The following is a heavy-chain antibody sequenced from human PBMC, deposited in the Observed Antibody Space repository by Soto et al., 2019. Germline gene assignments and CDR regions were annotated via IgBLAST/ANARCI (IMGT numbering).Heavy chain of an antibody. Sequence: ASVKVSCKASGYTFTSYGISWVRQAPGQGLEWMGWISAYNGNTNYAQKLQGRVTMTTDTSTSTAYMELRSLRSDDTAVYYCARVDVTYYYDSSGYHWFDPWGQGTLVTVS. CDR2: ISAYNGNT. D-gene: IGHD3-22*01. CDR1: GYTFTSYG. CDR3: ARVDVTYYYDSSGYHWFDP. J-gene: IGHJ5*02. V-gene: IGHV1-18*01.